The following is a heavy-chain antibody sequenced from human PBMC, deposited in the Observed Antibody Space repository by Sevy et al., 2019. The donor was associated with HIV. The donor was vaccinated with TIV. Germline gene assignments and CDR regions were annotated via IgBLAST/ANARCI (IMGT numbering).Heavy chain of an antibody. D-gene: IGHD6-13*01. CDR2: IYYSGST. V-gene: IGHV4-59*01. CDR3: ARESTGAVGDFDY. J-gene: IGHJ4*02. CDR1: GGSISNYF. Sequence: SETLSLTCTVSGGSISNYFWSWIRQPPGKGLEWIGYIYYSGSTNYNPSLKSRVTLSVETSKNQFSLQLSSVTAADTAVYYCARESTGAVGDFDYWGQGTLVTVSS.